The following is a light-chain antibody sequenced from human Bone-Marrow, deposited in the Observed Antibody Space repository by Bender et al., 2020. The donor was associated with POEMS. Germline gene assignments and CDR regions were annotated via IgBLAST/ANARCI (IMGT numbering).Light chain of an antibody. Sequence: YELTQPPSVSVSPGQTASITCSGDKLGDKDASWYRQKPGQSPVLVISQDTKRPSGIPERFSGSNSGNTATLTISGTQAMDEADYYCQACDSSSAHWVFGGGTTLTVL. J-gene: IGLJ3*02. CDR2: QDT. CDR3: QACDSSSAHWV. CDR1: KLGDKD. V-gene: IGLV3-1*01.